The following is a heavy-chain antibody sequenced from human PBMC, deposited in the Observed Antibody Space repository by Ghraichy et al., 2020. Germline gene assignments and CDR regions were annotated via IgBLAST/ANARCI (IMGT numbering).Heavy chain of an antibody. V-gene: IGHV6-1*01. J-gene: IGHJ4*02. CDR3: AREVMYYGSESFSYFFDS. D-gene: IGHD3-10*01. CDR2: TYYRSKWNN. Sequence: LEWLGRTYYRSKWNNEYAGSVKSRITINPYTSNNQFSLQLNSVTPEDTAVYFCAREVMYYGSESFSYFFDSWGKGTLVTVSS.